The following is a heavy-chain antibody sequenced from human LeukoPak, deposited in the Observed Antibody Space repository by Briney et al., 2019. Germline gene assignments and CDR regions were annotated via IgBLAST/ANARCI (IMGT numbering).Heavy chain of an antibody. D-gene: IGHD6-19*01. CDR3: AKRVGSSGWPYDY. CDR2: ISAGGSST. Sequence: PGGSLRLSCAASAFTFSLYAMTWVRQAPGKGLEWVSSISAGGSSTYYADSVKGRFTISRDNPKNTLYLQMSSLRPGDTAVYYCAKRVGSSGWPYDYWGQRTLVTVSS. V-gene: IGHV3-23*01. CDR1: AFTFSLYA. J-gene: IGHJ4*02.